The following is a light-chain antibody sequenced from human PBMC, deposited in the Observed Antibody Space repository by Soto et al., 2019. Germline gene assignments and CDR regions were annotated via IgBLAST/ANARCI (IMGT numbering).Light chain of an antibody. CDR1: QSVSSSY. V-gene: IGKV3-20*01. CDR3: QQYHIWPPWT. J-gene: IGKJ1*01. Sequence: EIVLTHSPGTLSFSPLARTALXLVAGQSVSSSYLAWYQQKPGQAPRLLIYGASSRATGIPDRFTGSGSGTEFTLTISSLQSEDFAVYYCQQYHIWPPWTSGQGTKVDI. CDR2: GAS.